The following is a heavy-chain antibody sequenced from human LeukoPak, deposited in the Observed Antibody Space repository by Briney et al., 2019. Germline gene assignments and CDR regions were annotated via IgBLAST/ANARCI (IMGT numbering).Heavy chain of an antibody. D-gene: IGHD3-22*01. CDR2: IYYSGGT. V-gene: IGHV4-59*01. CDR1: GGSMNPDF. CDR3: ARVSQDYYDRSGHYYFDF. J-gene: IGHJ4*02. Sequence: PSETLSLTCTGSGGSMNPDFWSWIRQPPGKGLEWIGYIYYSGGTSYNASLKSRVTISVDTSKSQFSLGLSSVTAADTAVYYCARVSQDYYDRSGHYYFDFWGLGTLVTVSS.